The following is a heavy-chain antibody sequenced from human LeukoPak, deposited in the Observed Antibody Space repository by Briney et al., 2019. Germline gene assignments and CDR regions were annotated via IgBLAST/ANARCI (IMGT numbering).Heavy chain of an antibody. CDR1: GFTFSSYW. D-gene: IGHD1-1*01. V-gene: IGHV3-7*01. Sequence: GGSLRLSCAASGFTFSSYWMSWVRQAPGKVLEWVANIKQDGSEKYYVDSVKGRFTISRDNAKNSLYLQMNSLRAEDTAVYYCARDWNDGYYYYGMDVWGQGTTVTVSS. CDR3: ARDWNDGYYYYGMDV. J-gene: IGHJ6*02. CDR2: IKQDGSEK.